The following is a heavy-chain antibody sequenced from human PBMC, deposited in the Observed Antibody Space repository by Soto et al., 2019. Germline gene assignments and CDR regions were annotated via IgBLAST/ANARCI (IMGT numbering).Heavy chain of an antibody. D-gene: IGHD3-3*02. CDR1: GATFGSYS. Sequence: SVKVCYKASGATFGSYSLSWVQHLPGQGLKWMGGIIPIFGTPNYAQKLQGRFTNTADESTGTAYIELRSVRAEDTALYYCSSPLASAGAPGYNSYSYG. CDR2: IIPIFGTP. J-gene: IGHJ6*01. V-gene: IGHV1-69*13. CDR3: SSPLASAGAPGYNSYSYG.